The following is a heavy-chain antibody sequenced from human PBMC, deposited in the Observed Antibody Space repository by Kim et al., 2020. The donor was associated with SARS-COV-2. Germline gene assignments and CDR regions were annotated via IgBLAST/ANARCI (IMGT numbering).Heavy chain of an antibody. CDR3: AKEGRIAASRAGGSADAFDI. CDR1: GFTFSSYA. CDR2: ISGSGGST. D-gene: IGHD6-13*01. J-gene: IGHJ3*02. Sequence: GGSLRLSCAASGFTFSSYAMSWVRQAPGKGLEWVSAISGSGGSTYYADSVKGRFTISRDNSKNTLYLQMNSLRAEDTAVYYCAKEGRIAASRAGGSADAFDIWGQGTMATVSS. V-gene: IGHV3-23*01.